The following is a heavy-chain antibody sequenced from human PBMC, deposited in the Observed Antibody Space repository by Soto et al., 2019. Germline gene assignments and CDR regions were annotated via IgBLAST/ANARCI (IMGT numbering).Heavy chain of an antibody. D-gene: IGHD5-18*01. Sequence: SETLSLTCTVSGDSISSGAYYWSWVRQLPGKGLEWIGYIHSSGSSYYTPSLKSRLTISIDTSENQFSLNLNSVTAADTAVYYCARLRDEGYGNYFDYWGQGTLVTVSS. CDR1: GDSISSGAYY. CDR3: ARLRDEGYGNYFDY. J-gene: IGHJ4*02. V-gene: IGHV4-31*03. CDR2: IHSSGSS.